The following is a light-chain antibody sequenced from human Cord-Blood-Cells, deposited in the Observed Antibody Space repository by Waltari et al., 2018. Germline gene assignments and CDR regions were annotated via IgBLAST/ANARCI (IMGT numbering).Light chain of an antibody. CDR2: EGS. Sequence: QSALTQPASVSGSPGQSITISCTGTSSDVGSYNLVSWYQQQPGKAPKLMIYEGSKRPSGVSNRFSGSKSGNTASLTISGLQAEDEADYYCCSYAGSSTPNWVFGGGTKLTFL. J-gene: IGLJ3*02. V-gene: IGLV2-23*01. CDR3: CSYAGSSTPNWV. CDR1: SSDVGSYNL.